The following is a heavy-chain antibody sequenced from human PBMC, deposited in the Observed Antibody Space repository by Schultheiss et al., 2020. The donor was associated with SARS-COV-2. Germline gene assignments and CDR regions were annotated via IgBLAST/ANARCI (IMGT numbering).Heavy chain of an antibody. J-gene: IGHJ3*02. CDR3: ARGSSGYLATEAFDI. V-gene: IGHV3-48*01. CDR2: ISSSGSTI. D-gene: IGHD3-22*01. CDR1: GFTFSSYG. Sequence: GGSLRLSCAASGFTFSSYGMHWVRQAPGKGLEWVSYISSSGSTIYYADSVKGRFTISRDNSKNTLYLQMNSLRAEDTAVYYCARGSSGYLATEAFDIWGQGTMVTVSS.